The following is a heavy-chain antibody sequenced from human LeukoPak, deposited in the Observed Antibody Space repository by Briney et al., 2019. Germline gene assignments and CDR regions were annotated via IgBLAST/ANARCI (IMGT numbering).Heavy chain of an antibody. Sequence: SETLSLTCTVSGGSISSSSYYWGWIRQPPGKGLEWIGSIYYSGSTYYNPSLKIRVTISVDTSKNQFSLKLSSVTAADTAVYYCARASGGDYCGGHCYLGDFAYWGQGTLVTVSS. CDR2: IYYSGST. V-gene: IGHV4-39*07. J-gene: IGHJ4*02. CDR3: ARASGGDYCGGHCYLGDFAY. CDR1: GGSISSSSYY. D-gene: IGHD2-21*02.